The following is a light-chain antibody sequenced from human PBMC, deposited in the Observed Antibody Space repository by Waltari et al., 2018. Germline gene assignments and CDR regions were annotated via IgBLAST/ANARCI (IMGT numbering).Light chain of an antibody. Sequence: QAGLTQPPSVSKGLRQTATLTCTGNSNNVGNEGAAWLQQQQGHPPKLLSYRTNNRPAVYSEGLSASRSGNTASLTITGLQPEDEADYYCSAWDSSLSAWVFGGGTKLTVL. V-gene: IGLV10-54*01. CDR2: RTN. CDR3: SAWDSSLSAWV. CDR1: SNNVGNEG. J-gene: IGLJ3*02.